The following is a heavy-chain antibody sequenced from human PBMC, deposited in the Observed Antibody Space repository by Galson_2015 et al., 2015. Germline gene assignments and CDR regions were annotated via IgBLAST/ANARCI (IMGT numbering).Heavy chain of an antibody. CDR1: GYTFTNYA. J-gene: IGHJ4*02. Sequence: VSCKASGYTFTNYAVHWVRRAPGQRLEWMGWINAGNGDTIYSQRFQDRVTITRDTSASTAYMELSSLRSEDTAVYYCARGGSGWPGYIYWGQGTLVTVSS. D-gene: IGHD6-19*01. V-gene: IGHV1-3*01. CDR3: ARGGSGWPGYIY. CDR2: INAGNGDT.